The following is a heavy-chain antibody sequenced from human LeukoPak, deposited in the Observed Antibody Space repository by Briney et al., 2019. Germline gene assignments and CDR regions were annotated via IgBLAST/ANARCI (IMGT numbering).Heavy chain of an antibody. V-gene: IGHV1-24*01. CDR3: ATGFLWFGELFHY. CDR2: FDPEDGET. D-gene: IGHD3-10*01. J-gene: IGHJ4*02. Sequence: ASVKVSCKVSGYTLTELSMQWVRQAPGKGLEWMGGFDPEDGETIYAQKFQGRVTMTEDTSTDTAYMELSSLRSEDTAVYYCATGFLWFGELFHYWGQGTLVTVSS. CDR1: GYTLTELS.